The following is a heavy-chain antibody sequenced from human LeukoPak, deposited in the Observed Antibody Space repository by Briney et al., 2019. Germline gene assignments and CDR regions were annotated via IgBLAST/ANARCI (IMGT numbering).Heavy chain of an antibody. CDR1: GGTFSSYA. Sequence: SVKVSCKASGGTFSSYAISWARQAPGQGLEWMGGIIPIFGTANYAQKFQGRVTITADESTSTAYMELSSLRSEDTAVYYCARPWSGYHRDAFDIWGQGTMVTVSS. V-gene: IGHV1-69*13. J-gene: IGHJ3*02. D-gene: IGHD3-3*01. CDR2: IIPIFGTA. CDR3: ARPWSGYHRDAFDI.